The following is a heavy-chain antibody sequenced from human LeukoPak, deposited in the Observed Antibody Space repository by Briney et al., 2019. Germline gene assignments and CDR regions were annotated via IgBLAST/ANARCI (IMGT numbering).Heavy chain of an antibody. Sequence: ASVKVSCKTSGYTFSSYDINWVRQATGQGLEWMGWMNPNTGKTGYAQKLQGRVTITRDTSISTAYMELSSLRSEDTAVYYCARKSGWADYWGQGTLVTVSS. J-gene: IGHJ4*02. CDR3: ARKSGWADY. D-gene: IGHD6-19*01. CDR1: GYTFSSYD. V-gene: IGHV1-8*03. CDR2: MNPNTGKT.